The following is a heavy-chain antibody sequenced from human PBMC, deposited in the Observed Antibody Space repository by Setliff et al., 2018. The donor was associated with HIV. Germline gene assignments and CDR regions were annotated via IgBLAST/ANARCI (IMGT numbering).Heavy chain of an antibody. D-gene: IGHD6-19*01. Sequence: ASVKVSCKASGDTFSSYAISWVRQAPGQGLEWMGVIIPMFRSANYAQNFQGRVTITADESTSTAYMELSSLRSEDTAVYYCARVQTMAVAGTQYYYMDVWGKGTTVTVSS. CDR1: GDTFSSYA. CDR3: ARVQTMAVAGTQYYYMDV. CDR2: IIPMFRSA. V-gene: IGHV1-69*13. J-gene: IGHJ6*03.